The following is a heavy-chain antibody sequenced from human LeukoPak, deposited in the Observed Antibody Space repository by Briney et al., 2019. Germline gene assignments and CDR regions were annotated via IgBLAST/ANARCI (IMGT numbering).Heavy chain of an antibody. CDR2: INPNSGGT. CDR1: GYTFTGYY. Sequence: GASVKVSCKASGYTFTGYYMHWVRQAPGQGLEWMGWINPNSGGTNYAQKFQGRVTMTRDTSISTAYMELSRLRSDDTAVYYCARARTRFYYYYMDVWGKGTTVTVFS. V-gene: IGHV1-2*02. D-gene: IGHD1-14*01. J-gene: IGHJ6*03. CDR3: ARARTRFYYYYMDV.